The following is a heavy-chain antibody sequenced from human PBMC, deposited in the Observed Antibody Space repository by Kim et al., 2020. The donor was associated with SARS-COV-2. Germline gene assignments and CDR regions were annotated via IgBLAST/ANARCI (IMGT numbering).Heavy chain of an antibody. Sequence: GGSLRLSCAASGVTLSNYGMHWVRQAPGKGLEWVAAISYDGSNKYYVDSVKGRFTISRDNSKNMLYLQMNSLRAEDTAVYYCARDLHTTSAGWGQGTLVTVSS. D-gene: IGHD2-2*01. CDR1: GVTLSNYG. J-gene: IGHJ4*02. V-gene: IGHV3-30*03. CDR3: ARDLHTTSAG. CDR2: ISYDGSNK.